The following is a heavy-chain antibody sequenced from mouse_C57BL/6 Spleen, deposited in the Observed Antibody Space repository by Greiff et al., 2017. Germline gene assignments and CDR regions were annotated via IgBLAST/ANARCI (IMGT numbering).Heavy chain of an antibody. J-gene: IGHJ3*01. Sequence: VQLQQPGTELVKPGASVKLSCKASGYTFTSYWMHWVKQRPGQGLEWIGNINPSNGGTNYNEKFQSKATLTVDKSSSTAYMQLSSLTSEDSAVYYCARGEYGYAPSAYWGQGTLVTVSA. CDR1: GYTFTSYW. D-gene: IGHD2-2*01. V-gene: IGHV1-53*01. CDR2: INPSNGGT. CDR3: ARGEYGYAPSAY.